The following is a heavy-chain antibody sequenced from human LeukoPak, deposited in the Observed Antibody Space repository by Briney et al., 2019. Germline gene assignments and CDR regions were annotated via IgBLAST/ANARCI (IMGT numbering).Heavy chain of an antibody. V-gene: IGHV4-38-2*01. CDR2: IYHSGST. CDR1: GYSISSGYY. CDR3: ARRVLDCSSTSCYTGYAFDI. Sequence: SETLSLTCAVSGYSISSGYYWGWIRQPPGKGLEWIGSIYHSGSTYYNPSLKSRVTISVDTSKNQFSLKLSSVIAADTAVYYCARRVLDCSSTSCYTGYAFDIWGQGTMVTVSS. D-gene: IGHD2-2*02. J-gene: IGHJ3*02.